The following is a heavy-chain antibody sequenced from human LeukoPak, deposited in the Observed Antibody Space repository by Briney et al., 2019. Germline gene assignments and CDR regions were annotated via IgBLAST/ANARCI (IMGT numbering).Heavy chain of an antibody. V-gene: IGHV3-21*01. D-gene: IGHD5-12*01. CDR2: ISSGSSYI. Sequence: GGSLRLSCAASGFTFSSYGMSWVRQAPGKGLEWVSSISSGSSYIYYADSVKGRFTISRDNAKNSLYLQMNSLRAEDTAVYYCARVRGYSGYDSGRYYYYNYMDVWGKGTTVTVSS. CDR1: GFTFSSYG. CDR3: ARVRGYSGYDSGRYYYYNYMDV. J-gene: IGHJ6*03.